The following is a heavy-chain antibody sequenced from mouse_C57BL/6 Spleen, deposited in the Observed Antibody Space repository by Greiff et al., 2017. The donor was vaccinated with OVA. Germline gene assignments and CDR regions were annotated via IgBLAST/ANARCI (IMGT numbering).Heavy chain of an antibody. CDR3: ARGAYSNYVGLFDY. Sequence: VQLQQSGAELMKPGASVKLSCKATGYTFTGYWIEWVKQRPGHGLEWIGEILPGSGSTNYNEKFKGKATFTADTASNTADIQLSILTTEDSAIYDCARGAYSNYVGLFDYWGQGTTLTVSS. V-gene: IGHV1-9*01. CDR1: GYTFTGYW. CDR2: ILPGSGST. J-gene: IGHJ2*01. D-gene: IGHD2-5*01.